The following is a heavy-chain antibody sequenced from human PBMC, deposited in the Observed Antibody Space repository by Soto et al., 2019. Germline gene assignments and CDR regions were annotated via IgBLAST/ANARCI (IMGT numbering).Heavy chain of an antibody. CDR1: GGSISSGGYY. CDR3: ARTAIWFGESLHDY. D-gene: IGHD3-10*01. V-gene: IGHV4-31*03. Sequence: SETLSLTCTVSGGSISSGGYYWSWIRQHPGKGLEWIGYIYYSGSTYYNPSLKSRVTISVDTSKNQFSLKLSSVTAADTAVYYCARTAIWFGESLHDYWGQGTLVTVSS. CDR2: IYYSGST. J-gene: IGHJ4*02.